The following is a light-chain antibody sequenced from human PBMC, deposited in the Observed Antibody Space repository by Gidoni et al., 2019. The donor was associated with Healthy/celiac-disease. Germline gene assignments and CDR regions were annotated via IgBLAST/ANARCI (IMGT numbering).Light chain of an antibody. J-gene: IGKJ1*01. CDR3: QQYYSTPQT. Sequence: DIVMTQSPDSLAVSLGEGATIHCKSSRSVLYSSNNKNYLAWYQQKPGQPPKLLIYWASTRESGVPDRFSGSGSGTDFTLTISSLQAEDVAVYYCQQYYSTPQTFGQGTKVEIK. CDR2: WAS. V-gene: IGKV4-1*01. CDR1: RSVLYSSNNKNY.